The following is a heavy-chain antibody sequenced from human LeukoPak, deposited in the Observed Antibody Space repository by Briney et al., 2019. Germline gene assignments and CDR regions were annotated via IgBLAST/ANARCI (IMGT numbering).Heavy chain of an antibody. CDR3: ARQTAVAAGYYFDY. CDR2: IYYSGYP. CDR1: GGSITSSHHY. Sequence: SGALSLTCTVSGGSITSSHHYWGWIRQPPGKGLEWIGRIYYSGYPYSNPSLKSRLTISVDTSKNQFSLKLTSVTTADAAVYYCARQTAVAAGYYFDYWGPGTLVTVFS. D-gene: IGHD6-19*01. V-gene: IGHV4-39*01. J-gene: IGHJ4*02.